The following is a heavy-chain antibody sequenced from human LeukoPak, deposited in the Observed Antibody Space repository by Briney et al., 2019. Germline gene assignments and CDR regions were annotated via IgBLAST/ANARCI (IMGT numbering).Heavy chain of an antibody. Sequence: GGSLRLSCAASGFTFSSYGMHWVRQAPGKGLEWVAVISYDGSNKYYADSVKGRFTISRDNSKNTLYLQMDSLRAEDTAVYYCAKGDSSGYYYPMYAFDIWGQGTMVTVSS. CDR2: ISYDGSNK. D-gene: IGHD3-22*01. V-gene: IGHV3-30*18. CDR3: AKGDSSGYYYPMYAFDI. J-gene: IGHJ3*02. CDR1: GFTFSSYG.